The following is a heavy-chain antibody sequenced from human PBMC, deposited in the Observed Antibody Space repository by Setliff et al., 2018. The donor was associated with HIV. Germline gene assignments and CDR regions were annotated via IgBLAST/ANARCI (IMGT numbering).Heavy chain of an antibody. J-gene: IGHJ6*01. CDR1: AYSFTTFW. Sequence: PGESLKISCKGSAYSFTTFWIAWVRQMPGKGLEWMGIIYPGDSDTTYSPSFQGQVTISVDKSISTAYLQWSSLKASDSAMYYCARQTVHTTHSLDFGSPNRDYYYGMDVW. V-gene: IGHV5-51*01. CDR2: IYPGDSDT. D-gene: IGHD1-1*01. CDR3: ARQTVHTTHSLDFGSPNRDYYYGMDV.